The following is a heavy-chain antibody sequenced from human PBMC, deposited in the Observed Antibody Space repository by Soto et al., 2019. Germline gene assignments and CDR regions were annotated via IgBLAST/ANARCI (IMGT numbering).Heavy chain of an antibody. V-gene: IGHV4-31*03. CDR3: ARGGGGYDAFDI. CDR1: GGSISSGGYY. CDR2: IYYSGST. J-gene: IGHJ3*02. Sequence: LSLTCTVSGGSISSGGYYWSWIRQHPGKGLEWIGYIYYSGSTYYNPSLKSRVTISVDTSKNQFSLKLSSVTAADTAVYYCARGGGGYDAFDIWGQGTMVTVSS. D-gene: IGHD3-22*01.